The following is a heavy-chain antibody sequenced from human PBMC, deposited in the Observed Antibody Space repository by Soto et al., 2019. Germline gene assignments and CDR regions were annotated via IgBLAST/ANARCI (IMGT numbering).Heavy chain of an antibody. J-gene: IGHJ6*02. CDR3: AKDMKSGPVWKKNGMDV. D-gene: IGHD1-1*01. V-gene: IGHV3-48*04. Sequence: PGGSLRLSCAASGFTFSSYGMHWVRQAPGKGLEWVSYISSSSSNIYYADSVKGRFTISRDNSKNSLYLQMNSLRTEDTALYYCAKDMKSGPVWKKNGMDVWGQGTTVTVSS. CDR1: GFTFSSYG. CDR2: ISSSSSNI.